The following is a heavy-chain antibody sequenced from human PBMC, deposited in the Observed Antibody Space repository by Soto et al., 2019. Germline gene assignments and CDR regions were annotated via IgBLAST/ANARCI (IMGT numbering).Heavy chain of an antibody. J-gene: IGHJ4*02. V-gene: IGHV4-38-2*01. D-gene: IGHD2-2*01. CDR3: ASCVSTACYRPWGLQFFDL. Sequence: PSETLSLTSAVSSFSISSGSYWGWVRQPPGKGLEWIGSIYHSGTTNYSTSLKSRVTISIDTSKNQFSLTLRFVTAADAAVYYCASCVSTACYRPWGLQFFDLWGQGSLVTVSS. CDR1: SFSISSGSY. CDR2: IYHSGTT.